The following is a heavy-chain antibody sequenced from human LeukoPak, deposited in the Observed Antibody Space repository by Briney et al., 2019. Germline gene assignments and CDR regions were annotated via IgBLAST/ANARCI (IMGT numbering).Heavy chain of an antibody. V-gene: IGHV4-4*09. J-gene: IGHJ3*01. D-gene: IGHD2-2*01. CDR2: IYTSGTT. CDR3: ARQKCTSASCLTKNAFDV. Sequence: SETLSVTRTGSGSISSYYWSWLRQPPGKGLEWIGYIYTSGTTNYNPSLKSRVTISVDTSKNQFSLDLSSVTAADSAVYYCARQKCTSASCLTKNAFDVWGQGTMVTVSS. CDR1: GSISSYY.